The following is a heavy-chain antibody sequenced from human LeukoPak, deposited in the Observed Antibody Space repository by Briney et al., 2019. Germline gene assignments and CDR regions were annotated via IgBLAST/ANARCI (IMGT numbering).Heavy chain of an antibody. D-gene: IGHD3-22*01. CDR3: ARIEDYYGMDV. Sequence: SQTLSLTCAISGDNVSTSRASWNWIRQSPSGGLEWLGRKYYRSSWLNDYAVSMKSRISISPDTPKNQFSLQVKSVTPEDTAVYYCARIEDYYGMDVWGQGSTVTVSS. CDR1: GDNVSTSRAS. J-gene: IGHJ6*02. V-gene: IGHV6-1*01. CDR2: KYYRSSWLN.